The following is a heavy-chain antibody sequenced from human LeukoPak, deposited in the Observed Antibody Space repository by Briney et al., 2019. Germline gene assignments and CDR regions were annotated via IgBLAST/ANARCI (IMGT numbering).Heavy chain of an antibody. J-gene: IGHJ6*04. CDR3: ARGPRTTGTTYYYYGMDV. D-gene: IGHD1-1*01. V-gene: IGHV1-69*06. CDR1: GGTFSSYA. Sequence: ASVKVSCKASGGTFSSYAISWVRQAPGQGLEWMGGIIPIFGTANYAQKFQGRVTITADKSTSTAYMELSGLRSEDTAVYYCARGPRTTGTTYYYYGMDVWGKGTTVTVSS. CDR2: IIPIFGTA.